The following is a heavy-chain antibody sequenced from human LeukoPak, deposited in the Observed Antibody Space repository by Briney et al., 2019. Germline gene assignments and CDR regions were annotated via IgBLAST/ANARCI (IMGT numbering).Heavy chain of an antibody. D-gene: IGHD2-2*01. CDR2: FSSSSSYI. V-gene: IGHV3-21*01. CDR3: ASSYLGDIVVVPAVASDV. J-gene: IGHJ6*04. CDR1: GFPSRSYS. Sequence: GGSLRLSCQASGFPSRSYSMTWARKAQGKGLEWFPSFSSSSSYIYYADSVKGRSTISRDNAKNSLYLQMNSLRAEDTAVYYCASSYLGDIVVVPAVASDVWGKGTTVTVSS.